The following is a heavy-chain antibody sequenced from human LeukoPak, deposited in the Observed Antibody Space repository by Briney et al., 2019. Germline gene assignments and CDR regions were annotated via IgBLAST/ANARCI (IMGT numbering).Heavy chain of an antibody. D-gene: IGHD5-24*01. V-gene: IGHV3-21*01. Sequence: GGSLRLSCTASGFTFTYYTMTWVRQPPGKGLEWVSSISSSRRYMYYADSVKGRFTISRDNTKNSLYLQMNTLRAEDTAVYFCARDLRLEDVEMATMMDFWGQGTLVTVSS. CDR3: ARDLRLEDVEMATMMDF. CDR2: ISSSRRYM. CDR1: GFTFTYYT. J-gene: IGHJ4*02.